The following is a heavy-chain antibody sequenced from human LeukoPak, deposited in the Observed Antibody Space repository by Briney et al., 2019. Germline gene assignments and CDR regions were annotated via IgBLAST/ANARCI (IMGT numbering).Heavy chain of an antibody. D-gene: IGHD2-21*02. J-gene: IGHJ3*02. CDR3: ARRAAYCGGDCYSAFDI. V-gene: IGHV1-18*01. Sequence: ASVKVSCKASGYTFTSYGISWVRQAPGQGLEWMGWISAYNANTNYAQKLQGRVTMTTDTSTSTAYMELRSLRSDDTDVYYCARRAAYCGGDCYSAFDIWGQGTMVTVSS. CDR2: ISAYNANT. CDR1: GYTFTSYG.